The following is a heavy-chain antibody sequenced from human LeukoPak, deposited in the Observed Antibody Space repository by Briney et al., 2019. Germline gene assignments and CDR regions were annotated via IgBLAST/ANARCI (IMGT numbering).Heavy chain of an antibody. V-gene: IGHV3-11*04. CDR2: ISGIDSTI. CDR3: ARAKRYGGNSAIDY. D-gene: IGHD4-23*01. Sequence: PGGSLRLSCTASGFTFRDYYMAWIRQAPGKGLEWVSYISGIDSTIFYADSVKGRFTISRDNAKNSLYLQMDSLRAEDTAVYYCARAKRYGGNSAIDYWGQGTLVTVSS. J-gene: IGHJ4*02. CDR1: GFTFRDYY.